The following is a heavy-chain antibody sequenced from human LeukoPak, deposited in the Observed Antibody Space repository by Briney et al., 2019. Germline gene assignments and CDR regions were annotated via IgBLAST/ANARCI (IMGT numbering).Heavy chain of an antibody. CDR3: ARARYGGNGYYFDC. CDR1: GFTFSSYA. J-gene: IGHJ4*02. CDR2: ISYDGSNK. V-gene: IGHV3-30-3*01. Sequence: PGRSLRLSCAASGFTFSSYAMHWVRQAPGKGLEWVAVISYDGSNKYYADSVKGRFTISRDNSKNTLYLQMNSLRAEDTAVYYCARARYGGNGYYFDCWGQGTLVTVSS. D-gene: IGHD4-23*01.